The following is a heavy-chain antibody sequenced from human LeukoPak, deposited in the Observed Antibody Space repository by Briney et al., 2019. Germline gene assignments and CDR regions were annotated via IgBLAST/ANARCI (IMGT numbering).Heavy chain of an antibody. CDR1: GFTFSSYA. D-gene: IGHD1-26*01. CDR2: ISYDGSNK. V-gene: IGHV3-30*04. CDR3: LSGSYSDY. J-gene: IGHJ4*02. Sequence: PGGSLRLSCAASGFTFSSYAMHWVRQAPGKGLEWVAVISYDGSNKYYADSVKGRFTISRDNSKNTLYLQMNSLRAEDTAVYYCLSGSYSDYWGQGTLVTVSS.